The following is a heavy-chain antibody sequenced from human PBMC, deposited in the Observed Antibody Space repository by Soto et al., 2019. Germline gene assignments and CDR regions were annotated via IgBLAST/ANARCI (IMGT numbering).Heavy chain of an antibody. D-gene: IGHD2-2*01. CDR3: PRDRPDGASLDP. CDR2: IYYSGST. J-gene: IGHJ5*02. CDR1: GGSISSGDYY. Sequence: QVQLQESGPGLVKPSQTLSLTCTVSGGSISSGDYYWSWIRQPPGKGLEWIGYIYYSGSTYYNPSPRGRVTISVDPPKTPSPLRLASVPAADTAVYYCPRDRPDGASLDPGGQGTLFPVSS. V-gene: IGHV4-30-4*01.